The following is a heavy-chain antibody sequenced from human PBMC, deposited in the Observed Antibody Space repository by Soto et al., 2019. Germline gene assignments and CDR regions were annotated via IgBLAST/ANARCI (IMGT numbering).Heavy chain of an antibody. CDR2: IYSGGRT. CDR1: GFTVSSTY. V-gene: IGHV3-66*01. J-gene: IGHJ4*02. D-gene: IGHD6-19*01. CDR3: ARDLAVAGPFDY. Sequence: GSLRLSCAASGFTVSSTYMSWVRQAPGKGLEWVSVIYSGGRTNYADSVKGRFTISRDNSKNTLYLQMNSLRVDDTAVYYCARDLAVAGPFDYWGQGTLVTVSS.